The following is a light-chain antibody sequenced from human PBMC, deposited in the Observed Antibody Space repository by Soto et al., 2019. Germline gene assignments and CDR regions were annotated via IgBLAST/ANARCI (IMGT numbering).Light chain of an antibody. CDR2: KAS. V-gene: IGKV1-5*03. CDR1: QSISSW. J-gene: IGKJ1*01. CDR3: QQYINGWT. Sequence: DIQMTQSPPTLSASVGDRVTITCRASQSISSWLAWYQQKPGKAPKLLIYKASTLKSGVPSRFSGSASETEFTLTISSLQPDDFATYYCQQYINGWTFGQGAKVDIK.